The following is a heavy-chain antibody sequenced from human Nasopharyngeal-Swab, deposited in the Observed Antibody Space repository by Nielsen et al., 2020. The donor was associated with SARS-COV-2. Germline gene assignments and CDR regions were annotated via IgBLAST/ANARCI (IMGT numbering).Heavy chain of an antibody. Sequence: SSVTVSCKASGGTFSSYAISWVRQAPGKGLEWMGGIIPIFGTANYAQKFQGRVTITADESTSTAYMELSSLRSEDTAVYYCARVRSTGTNFLGFDYWGQGTLVTVSS. CDR2: IIPIFGTA. D-gene: IGHD2/OR15-2a*01. J-gene: IGHJ4*02. CDR1: GGTFSSYA. V-gene: IGHV1-69*13. CDR3: ARVRSTGTNFLGFDY.